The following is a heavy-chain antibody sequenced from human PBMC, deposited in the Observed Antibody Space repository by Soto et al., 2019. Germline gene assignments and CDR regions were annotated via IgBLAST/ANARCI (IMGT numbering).Heavy chain of an antibody. CDR1: GGSVSSGSYY. Sequence: QVQLQESGPGLVKPSETLSLTCTVSGGSVSSGSYYWSWIRQPPGKGLEWIGYIYYSGSTNYNPSLKSRVTISVDTSKNQCSLKLSSVTAADTAVYYCAREGTGTTAGFDYWGQGTLVTVSS. CDR2: IYYSGST. CDR3: AREGTGTTAGFDY. V-gene: IGHV4-61*01. D-gene: IGHD1-7*01. J-gene: IGHJ4*02.